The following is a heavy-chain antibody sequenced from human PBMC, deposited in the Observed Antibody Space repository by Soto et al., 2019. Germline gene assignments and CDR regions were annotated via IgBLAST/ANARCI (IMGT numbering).Heavy chain of an antibody. V-gene: IGHV3-30*18. Sequence: QVHLVESGGGVVQPGRSPRLSCAASGFTFSSHGMHWIRQAPGKGLEWVAVIPYDGSHQYYADSVKGRFSISRDNSKNTLYLQMNSLRAEDTAVYYCAKLRVLEWEVQESDYWGQGTLVSVSS. CDR3: AKLRVLEWEVQESDY. CDR1: GFTFSSHG. J-gene: IGHJ4*02. CDR2: IPYDGSHQ. D-gene: IGHD3-3*01.